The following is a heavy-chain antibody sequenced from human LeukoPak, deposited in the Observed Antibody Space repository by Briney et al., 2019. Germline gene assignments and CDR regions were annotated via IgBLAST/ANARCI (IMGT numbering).Heavy chain of an antibody. D-gene: IGHD1-1*01. J-gene: IGHJ4*02. CDR3: AGETGTTLSYFDY. Sequence: SETLSLTCTVSGGSISSYYWSWIRQPPGKGLEWIGYIYYSGSTNYNPSLKSRVTISVDTSKNQFSLKLSSVTAADTAVYYCAGETGTTLSYFDYWGQGTLVTVSS. CDR1: GGSISSYY. CDR2: IYYSGST. V-gene: IGHV4-59*01.